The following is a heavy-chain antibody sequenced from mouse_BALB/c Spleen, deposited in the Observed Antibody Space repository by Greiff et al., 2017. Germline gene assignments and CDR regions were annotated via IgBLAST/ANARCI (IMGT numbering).Heavy chain of an antibody. Sequence: DVKLVESGGGLVKPGGSLKLSCAASGFTFSSYAMSWVRQTLEKRLEWVATISSGGSYTYYPDSVKGRFTISRDNAKNTLYLQMSSLRSEDTAMYYCARHGRAAWLAYWGQGTLVTVSA. V-gene: IGHV5-9-3*01. CDR1: GFTFSSYA. CDR3: ARHGRAAWLAY. CDR2: ISSGGSYT. D-gene: IGHD1-1*02. J-gene: IGHJ3*01.